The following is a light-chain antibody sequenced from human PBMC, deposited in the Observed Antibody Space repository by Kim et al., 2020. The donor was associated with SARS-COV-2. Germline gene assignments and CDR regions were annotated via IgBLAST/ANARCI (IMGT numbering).Light chain of an antibody. CDR3: LQDFDYPVT. CDR2: GAS. V-gene: IGKV1-6*01. CDR1: LDIGEK. J-gene: IGKJ3*01. Sequence: AIQMTQSPSSLSASVGDRVTIACRASLDIGEKLGWYQQRPGKPPRLLIYGASTLQGGVPSRFSGSGSGTYFTLTISSLQPEDSGTYYCLQDFDYPVTFGPGTKVDIK.